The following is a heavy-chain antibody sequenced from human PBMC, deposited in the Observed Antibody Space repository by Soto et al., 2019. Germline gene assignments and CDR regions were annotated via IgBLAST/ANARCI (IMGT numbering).Heavy chain of an antibody. V-gene: IGHV3-23*01. CDR1: GFTFSNYA. CDR2: ISGSGDTS. J-gene: IGHJ4*02. CDR3: AKEDTSGLYYFDY. D-gene: IGHD6-19*01. Sequence: PGGSLRLSCAASGFTFSNYAISWVRQAPGKGLEWVSIISGSGDTSYYADSVKGRFTISRDNSRNTLYLQMNSLRAGDSAKYYCAKEDTSGLYYFDYWGPGTLVTVYS.